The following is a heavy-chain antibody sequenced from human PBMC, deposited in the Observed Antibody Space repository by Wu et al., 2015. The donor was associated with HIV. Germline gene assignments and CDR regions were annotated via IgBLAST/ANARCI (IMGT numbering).Heavy chain of an antibody. D-gene: IGHD3-10*01. CDR1: GGTFSSYA. V-gene: IGHV1-69*13. Sequence: QVQLVQSGAEVKKPGSSVKVSCKASGGTFSSYAISWVRQAPGQGLEWMGRIIPIFGTANYAQKFQGRVTITADESTSTAYMELSSLRSEDTAVYYCARDRYGSGSYWPYYFDYWGQGTLVTVSS. CDR3: ARDRYGSGSYWPYYFDY. J-gene: IGHJ4*02. CDR2: IIPIFGTA.